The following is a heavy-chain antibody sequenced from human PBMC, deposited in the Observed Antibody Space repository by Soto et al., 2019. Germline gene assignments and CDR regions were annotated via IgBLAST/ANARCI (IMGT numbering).Heavy chain of an antibody. V-gene: IGHV4-31*03. CDR1: GASISSGGYY. CDR3: ARSVFP. Sequence: QVQLQESVPGLVKPSQTLSLTCTVSGASISSGGYYWNWIRQHPGKGLEWIGYIYYIGSTYYNPSLESRATISLDTSKNQFSMKLSSVTAADTAVYYCARSVFPWGQGTLVTVSS. J-gene: IGHJ5*02. CDR2: IYYIGST.